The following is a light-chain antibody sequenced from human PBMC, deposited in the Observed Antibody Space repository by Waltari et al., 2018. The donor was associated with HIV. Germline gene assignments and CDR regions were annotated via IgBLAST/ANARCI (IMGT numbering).Light chain of an antibody. Sequence: QSALTQPASVSGSPGPSITISCPGTSSHLGEYTYVSWFQHHPTKAPKLIIFDVSYRPSGVSNRFSGSKSGNTASLTISGLRPEDEADYYCSSYTTIYTWVFGGRTKLTVL. J-gene: IGLJ3*02. V-gene: IGLV2-14*01. CDR1: SSHLGEYTY. CDR3: SSYTTIYTWV. CDR2: DVS.